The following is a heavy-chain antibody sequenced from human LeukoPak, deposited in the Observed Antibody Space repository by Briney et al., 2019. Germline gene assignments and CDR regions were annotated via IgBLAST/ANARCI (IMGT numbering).Heavy chain of an antibody. CDR2: IYYSGST. J-gene: IGHJ4*02. D-gene: IGHD3-3*01. CDR1: GGSISSYY. V-gene: IGHV4-59*01. CDR3: ARAKTDYDFWSGYDY. Sequence: PSETPSLTCTVSGGSISSYYWSWIRQPPGKGLEWIGYIYYSGSTNYNPSLKSRVTISVDTSKNQFSLKLSSVTAADTAVYYCARAKTDYDFWSGYDYWGQGTLVTVSS.